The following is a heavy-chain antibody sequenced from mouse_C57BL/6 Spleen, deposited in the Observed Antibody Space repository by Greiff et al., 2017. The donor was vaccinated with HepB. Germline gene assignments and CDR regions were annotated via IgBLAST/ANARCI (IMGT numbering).Heavy chain of an antibody. J-gene: IGHJ3*01. Sequence: EVQRVESGPELVKPGDSVKISCKASGYSFTGYFMNWVMQSHGKSLEWIGRINPYNGDTFYNQKFKGKATLTVDKSSSTAHMELRSLTSEDSAVYYCARSYDHDGAWFAYWGQGTLVTVSA. CDR1: GYSFTGYF. D-gene: IGHD2-4*01. CDR2: INPYNGDT. V-gene: IGHV1-20*01. CDR3: ARSYDHDGAWFAY.